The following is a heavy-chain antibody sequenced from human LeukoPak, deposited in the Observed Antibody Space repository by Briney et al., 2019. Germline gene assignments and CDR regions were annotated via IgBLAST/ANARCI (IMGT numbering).Heavy chain of an antibody. CDR2: INSDESST. D-gene: IGHD3-10*01. CDR3: ARVGTYGSGSYYNA. CDR1: GFTFSSYW. Sequence: PGRSLRLSCAASGFTFSSYWMHWVRQAPGKGLVWVSRINSDESSTTYADSVKGRFTISRDNAKNTLYLQMNSLRAEDTAVYYCARVGTYGSGSYYNAWGQGTQVTVSS. J-gene: IGHJ5*02. V-gene: IGHV3-74*01.